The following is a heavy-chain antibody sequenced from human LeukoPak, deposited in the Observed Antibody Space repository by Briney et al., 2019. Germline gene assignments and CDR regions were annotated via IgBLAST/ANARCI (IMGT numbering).Heavy chain of an antibody. CDR3: AKDTPLFYHYYGIDV. Sequence: GGSLRLSCAAFGLNLDAYAMHWVRQAPGKGLEWVSLISGDGTITYYADSAKGRFTISRDNSKNSLFLEMNSLRSEDTALYYCAKDTPLFYHYYGIDVWGQGTTVTVSS. CDR1: GLNLDAYA. CDR2: ISGDGTIT. V-gene: IGHV3-43*02. J-gene: IGHJ6*02.